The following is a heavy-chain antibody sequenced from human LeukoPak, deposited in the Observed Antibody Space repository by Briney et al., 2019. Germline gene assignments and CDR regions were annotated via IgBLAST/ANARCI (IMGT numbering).Heavy chain of an antibody. CDR2: TSYDGSNK. CDR3: AKYRWFGEFLTNYFDY. CDR1: GFTFSSYG. V-gene: IGHV3-30*18. Sequence: GRTLRLSCAASGFTFSSYGMHWVRQAPGKGLEWVAVTSYDGSNKYYADSVKGRFTISRDNSKNTLYLRMNSLRADDTAVYYCAKYRWFGEFLTNYFDYWGQGTLVTVSS. D-gene: IGHD3-10*01. J-gene: IGHJ4*02.